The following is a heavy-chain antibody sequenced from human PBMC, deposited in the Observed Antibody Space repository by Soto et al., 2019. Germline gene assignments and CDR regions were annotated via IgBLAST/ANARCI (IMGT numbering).Heavy chain of an antibody. CDR1: GGSISSVDYY. D-gene: IGHD2-2*02. V-gene: IGHV4-30-4*01. J-gene: IGHJ5*02. Sequence: TLSLTCTVSGGSISSVDYYLSWIRQPPGEGLEWIGYIYYSGSTYYNPSLKRRVTISVDTSTNQSSLKLSSVTAADTAVYYCARGGRYCSSTSCYTANWFDPWGQGTLVTVSS. CDR3: ARGGRYCSSTSCYTANWFDP. CDR2: IYYSGST.